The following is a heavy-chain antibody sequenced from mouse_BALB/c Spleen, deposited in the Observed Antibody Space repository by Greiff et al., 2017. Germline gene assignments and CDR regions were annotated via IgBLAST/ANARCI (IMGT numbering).Heavy chain of an antibody. V-gene: IGHV5-17*02. CDR1: GFTFSSFG. CDR3: ARGPPQTARATAWFAY. J-gene: IGHJ3*01. Sequence: EVKLVESGGGLVQPGGSRKLSCAASGFTFSSFGMHWVRQAPEKGLEWVAYISSGSSTIYYADTVKGRFTISRDNPKNTLFLQMTSLRSEDTAMYYCARGPPQTARATAWFAYWGQGTLVTVSA. D-gene: IGHD3-2*01. CDR2: ISSGSSTI.